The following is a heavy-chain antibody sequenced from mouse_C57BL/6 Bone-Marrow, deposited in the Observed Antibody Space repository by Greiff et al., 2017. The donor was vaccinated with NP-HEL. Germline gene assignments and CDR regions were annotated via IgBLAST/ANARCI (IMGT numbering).Heavy chain of an antibody. Sequence: QVQLQQPGAELVKPGASVKVSCKASGYTFTSYWMHWVKQRPGQGLEWIGRIHPSDSDTNYNQKFKGKATLTVDKSSSTAYMQLSSLTSEDSAVYYCAMKNYYGSSYGYYAMDYWGQGTSVTVSS. CDR1: GYTFTSYW. D-gene: IGHD1-1*01. CDR3: AMKNYYGSSYGYYAMDY. CDR2: IHPSDSDT. V-gene: IGHV1-74*01. J-gene: IGHJ4*01.